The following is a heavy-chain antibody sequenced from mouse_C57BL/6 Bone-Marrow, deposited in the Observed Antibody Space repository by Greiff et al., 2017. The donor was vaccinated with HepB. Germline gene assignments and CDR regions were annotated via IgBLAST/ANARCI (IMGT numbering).Heavy chain of an antibody. D-gene: IGHD2-3*01. CDR1: GFTFSDYG. CDR2: ISNLAYSI. J-gene: IGHJ3*01. V-gene: IGHV5-15*01. Sequence: EVQRVESGGGLVQPGGSLKLSCAASGFTFSDYGMAWVRQAPRKGPEWVAFISNLAYSIYYADTVTGRFTISRENAKNTLYLEMSSLRSEDTAMYYCARHDDGPVAYWGQGTLVTVSA. CDR3: ARHDDGPVAY.